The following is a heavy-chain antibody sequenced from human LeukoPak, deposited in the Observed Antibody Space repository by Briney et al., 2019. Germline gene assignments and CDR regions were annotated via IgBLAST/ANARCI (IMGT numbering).Heavy chain of an antibody. J-gene: IGHJ5*02. Sequence: GGSLRLSCAASGFTVSSNYMSWVRQAPGKGLEWVSAISGSGGSTYYADSVKGRFTISRDNSKNTLYLQMNSLRAEDTAVYYCAKDRKYSSPGTWGQGTLVTVSS. V-gene: IGHV3-23*01. D-gene: IGHD6-6*01. CDR1: GFTVSSNY. CDR3: AKDRKYSSPGT. CDR2: ISGSGGST.